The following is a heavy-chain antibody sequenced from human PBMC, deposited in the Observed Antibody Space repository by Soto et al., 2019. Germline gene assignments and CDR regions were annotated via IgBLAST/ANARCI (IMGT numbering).Heavy chain of an antibody. CDR3: ARRYCSGGSCYSGYKYNWFDP. CDR2: IYYSGST. D-gene: IGHD2-15*01. Sequence: SETLSLTCTVSGGCISSYYGSWIRQPPGKGLEWIGYIYYSGSTNYNPSLKSRVTISVDTSKNQFSLKLSSVTAADTAVYYCARRYCSGGSCYSGYKYNWFDPWGQGTLVTVSS. CDR1: GGCISSYY. V-gene: IGHV4-59*08. J-gene: IGHJ5*02.